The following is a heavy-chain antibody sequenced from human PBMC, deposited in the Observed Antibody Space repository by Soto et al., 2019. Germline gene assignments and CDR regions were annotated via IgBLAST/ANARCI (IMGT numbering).Heavy chain of an antibody. J-gene: IGHJ5*02. CDR3: ARDLGYCRSGTCYREWFDP. CDR1: GYTFTTHG. D-gene: IGHD2-15*01. Sequence: QVQLVQSGAEVKKPGASVKVSCKASGYTFTTHGISWVRQAPGQGLEWMGWVSGDNGHTNYAQSLQGRVTMITDSSTNTVYMELRSLRSDDTAVYYCARDLGYCRSGTCYREWFDPWGQGTLVTVSS. CDR2: VSGDNGHT. V-gene: IGHV1-18*01.